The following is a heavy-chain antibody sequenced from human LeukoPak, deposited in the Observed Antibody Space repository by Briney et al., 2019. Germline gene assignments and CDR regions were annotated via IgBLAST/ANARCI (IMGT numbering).Heavy chain of an antibody. Sequence: GGSLRLSCAASGFTVSSKYMSWVRQAPGKGLEWVSVIYSGGSTYYADSVKGRFTISRDNAKNSLFLQMNSLRAEDTAVYYCARGGYSSGLYSSPDYWGQGTLVTVSS. J-gene: IGHJ4*02. D-gene: IGHD6-19*01. CDR1: GFTVSSKY. V-gene: IGHV3-53*01. CDR2: IYSGGST. CDR3: ARGGYSSGLYSSPDY.